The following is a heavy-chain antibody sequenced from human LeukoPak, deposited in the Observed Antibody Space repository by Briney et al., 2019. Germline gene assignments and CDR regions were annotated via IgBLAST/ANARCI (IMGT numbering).Heavy chain of an antibody. CDR1: GGSISSYY. CDR2: IYTSGST. J-gene: IGHJ4*02. D-gene: IGHD4-17*01. V-gene: IGHV4-4*07. Sequence: SETLSLTCTVSGGSISSYYWSWIRQPAGKGLEWIGRIYTSGSTNYNPSLKSRVTMSVDTSKNQFSLKLSSVTAADTAVYYCARCRGYGDYNHFDYWGQGTLVTVSS. CDR3: ARCRGYGDYNHFDY.